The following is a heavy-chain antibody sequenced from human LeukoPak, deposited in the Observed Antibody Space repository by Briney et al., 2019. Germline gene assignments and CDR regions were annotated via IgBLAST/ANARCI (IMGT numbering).Heavy chain of an antibody. Sequence: ASVKVSCKASGYSFSSYGFSWVRQAPGQGLEWMGWNSPYNGNTNYAQKLQGRVTMTSDTSTSTAYMELRSLRSDDTAVYYCARAVIPVAVKPAFDYWGQGTLVTVSS. D-gene: IGHD6-13*01. V-gene: IGHV1-18*01. CDR1: GYSFSSYG. CDR2: NSPYNGNT. J-gene: IGHJ4*02. CDR3: ARAVIPVAVKPAFDY.